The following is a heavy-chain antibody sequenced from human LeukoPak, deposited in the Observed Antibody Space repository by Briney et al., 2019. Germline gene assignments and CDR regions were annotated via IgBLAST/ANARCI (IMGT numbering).Heavy chain of an antibody. CDR1: GFTFSSYA. CDR3: AKDHDILTGSYFDY. V-gene: IGHV3-23*01. Sequence: GGSLRLSCAASGFTFSSYAMSWVRQAPGKGLEWVSAISGSGGSTYYADSVKGRFTISRVNSKNTLYLQMNSLRAEDTAVYYCAKDHDILTGSYFDYWGQGTQVTVSS. CDR2: ISGSGGST. J-gene: IGHJ4*02. D-gene: IGHD3-9*01.